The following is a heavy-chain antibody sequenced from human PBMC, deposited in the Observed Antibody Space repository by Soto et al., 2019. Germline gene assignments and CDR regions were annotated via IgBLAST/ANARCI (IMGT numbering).Heavy chain of an antibody. J-gene: IGHJ4*02. Sequence: GGSLRLSCAASGFTFSSYGMHWVRQAPGKGLEWVAVIWYDGSNKYYADSVKGRFTISRDNSKNTLYLQMNSLRAEDTAVYYCARERFGGPGLEVRGVNSIDYWGQGTLVTVSS. CDR2: IWYDGSNK. CDR1: GFTFSSYG. V-gene: IGHV3-33*01. CDR3: ARERFGGPGLEVRGVNSIDY. D-gene: IGHD3-10*01.